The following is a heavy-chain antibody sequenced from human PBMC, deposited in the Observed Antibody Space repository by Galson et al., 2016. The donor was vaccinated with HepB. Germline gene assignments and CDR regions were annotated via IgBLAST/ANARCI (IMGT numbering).Heavy chain of an antibody. D-gene: IGHD2-2*01. V-gene: IGHV3-30*18. CDR3: AKEFESSNWYFDV. CDR1: GFTFSTYS. CDR2: ISADGSVK. Sequence: SLRLSCAASGFTFSTYSMHWVRQAPGKGLEWVAVISADGSVKYYADSVKGRFTISRDNSKNTVYLHMNSLRPEDTALDYCAKEFESSNWYFDVWGRGTLATVS. J-gene: IGHJ2*01.